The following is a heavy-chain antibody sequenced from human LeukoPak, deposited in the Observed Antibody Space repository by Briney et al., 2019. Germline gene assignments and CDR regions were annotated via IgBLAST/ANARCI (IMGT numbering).Heavy chain of an antibody. CDR3: ARDLPSTSNWELDY. Sequence: ASVKVSCKASGYTFIDYYIHWVRQGPGQGLEWMGRINPNIPNTDDTDYAQNFQGRVTMTRDTSISTAFMELSRLTSDDTAVYYCARDLPSTSNWELDYWGQGTLVTVSS. CDR1: GYTFIDYY. CDR2: INPNIPNTDDT. V-gene: IGHV1-2*06. D-gene: IGHD7-27*01. J-gene: IGHJ4*02.